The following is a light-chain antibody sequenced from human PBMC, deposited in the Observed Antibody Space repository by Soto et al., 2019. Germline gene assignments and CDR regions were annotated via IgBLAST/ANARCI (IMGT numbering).Light chain of an antibody. V-gene: IGKV1-33*01. Sequence: DIQMTQSPSSLSASVGDRVTITCQASQDIRKNLNWYQQKPGKAPKLLMYGVSHLETGVPSRFSGSGSGTDFALTITSLQPEDVSTYYCQQYNDLITFGGGTKVEIK. CDR2: GVS. CDR3: QQYNDLIT. CDR1: QDIRKN. J-gene: IGKJ4*01.